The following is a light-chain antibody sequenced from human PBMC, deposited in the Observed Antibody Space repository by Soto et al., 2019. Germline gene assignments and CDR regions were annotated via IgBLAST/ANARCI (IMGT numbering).Light chain of an antibody. CDR3: CTYAGSDPVV. J-gene: IGLJ2*01. CDR1: SSDVGGYNY. CDR2: DVN. Sequence: QSVLTQPRAASGSPGQSVTISCTGTSSDVGGYNYVSWYQQHPGKAPKLMIYDVNKRPSGVPDRFSGSKSGNTASLTISGRQAEDDADDYCCTYAGSDPVVFGGGTKLTVL. V-gene: IGLV2-11*01.